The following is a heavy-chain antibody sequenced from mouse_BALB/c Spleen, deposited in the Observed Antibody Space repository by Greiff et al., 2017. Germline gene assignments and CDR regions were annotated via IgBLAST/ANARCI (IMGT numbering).Heavy chain of an antibody. CDR1: GYSFTSYW. D-gene: IGHD2-14*01. J-gene: IGHJ4*01. Sequence: VQLQQSGPQLVRPGASVKISCKASGYSFTSYWMHWVKQRPGQGLEWIGMIDPSDSETRLNQKFKDKATLTVDKSSSTAYMQLSSPTSEDSAVYYCARYYRYDGYAMDYWGQGTSVTVSS. CDR3: ARYYRYDGYAMDY. V-gene: IGHV1S127*01. CDR2: IDPSDSET.